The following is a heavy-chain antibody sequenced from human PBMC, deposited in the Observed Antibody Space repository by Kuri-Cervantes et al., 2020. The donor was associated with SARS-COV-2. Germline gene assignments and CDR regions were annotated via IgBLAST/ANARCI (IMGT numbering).Heavy chain of an antibody. CDR2: IHYSGNT. D-gene: IGHD3-10*01. J-gene: IGHJ3*02. CDR3: ARHVAGDGSGSYYTYGDAFDI. V-gene: IGHV4-59*08. CDR1: GGSISSYY. Sequence: LRLSCTVSGGSISSYYLSWIRQPPGKGLEWLGYIHYSGNTNYNPSLKSRETISVDTSKNQISLKLSSVTAADTAVYYCARHVAGDGSGSYYTYGDAFDIWGQGTMVTFSS.